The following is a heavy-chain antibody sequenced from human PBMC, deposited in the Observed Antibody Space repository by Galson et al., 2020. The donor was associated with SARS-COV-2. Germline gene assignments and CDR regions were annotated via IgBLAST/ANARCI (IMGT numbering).Heavy chain of an antibody. J-gene: IGHJ4*02. Sequence: SETLYLTCTASGGYISSSIYFWGWIRQPPGKALQGIGTTYDSGSTYYDPSLKSRLTISVDTSKNQFSLKLSSVTAADTAVYYCARHGRGELLFPFDYWGQGILVTVSS. D-gene: IGHD1-26*01. V-gene: IGHV4-39*01. CDR3: ARHGRGELLFPFDY. CDR1: GGYISSSIYF. CDR2: TYDSGST.